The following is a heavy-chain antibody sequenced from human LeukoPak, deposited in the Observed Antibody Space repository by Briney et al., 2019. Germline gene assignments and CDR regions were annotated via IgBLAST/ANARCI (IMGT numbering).Heavy chain of an antibody. J-gene: IGHJ5*02. V-gene: IGHV3-30*02. Sequence: GGSLRLSCAASGFTFSNYGMHWVRQAPGKGLEWVALIWYDGSNQYYADSVKGRFTISRDNSKNTLYLRVNSLRAEDTALYYCAKDGNIYSTPSSLASWGQGTLVTVSS. CDR2: IWYDGSNQ. D-gene: IGHD6-6*01. CDR3: AKDGNIYSTPSSLAS. CDR1: GFTFSNYG.